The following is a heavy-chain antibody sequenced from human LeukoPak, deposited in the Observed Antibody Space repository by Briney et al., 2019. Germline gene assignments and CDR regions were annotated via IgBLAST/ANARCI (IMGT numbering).Heavy chain of an antibody. D-gene: IGHD5-18*01. CDR3: ARESRGYRYGYFYYYYMDV. Sequence: ASVKVACTASGYTFTSYGISWVRQAPGQGLEWMGWISAYNGNINYAQKFQGRVTMTTDTSTSTAYMELRSLRSDDTAVYYCARESRGYRYGYFYYYYMDVWGQGTTVTASS. V-gene: IGHV1-18*01. CDR2: ISAYNGNI. CDR1: GYTFTSYG. J-gene: IGHJ6*02.